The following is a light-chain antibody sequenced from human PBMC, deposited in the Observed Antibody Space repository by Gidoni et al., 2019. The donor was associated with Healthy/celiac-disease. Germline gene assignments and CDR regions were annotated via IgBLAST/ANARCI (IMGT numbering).Light chain of an antibody. Sequence: DIQMTQSPSTLSASVGDRVTITCRASQSISSWLAWYQQQPGKAPKLLIYKASSLESVVPSRFSGSGSGTEFSLTISSLQPDDFATYYCHHRPTFGQGTKVEIK. V-gene: IGKV1-5*03. CDR2: KAS. J-gene: IGKJ1*01. CDR1: QSISSW. CDR3: HHRPT.